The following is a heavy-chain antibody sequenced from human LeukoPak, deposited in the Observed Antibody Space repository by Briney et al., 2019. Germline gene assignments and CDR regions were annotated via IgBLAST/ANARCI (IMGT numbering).Heavy chain of an antibody. J-gene: IGHJ4*02. V-gene: IGHV1-8*01. CDR2: MNPNSGNT. CDR1: GGTFSRHA. Sequence: ASVKVSCKASGGTFSRHAISWVRQATGQGLEWMGWMNPNSGNTGYAQKFQGRVTMTRNTSISTAYMELSSLRSEDTAVYYCARVSGYRGTPFDYWGQGTLVTVSS. CDR3: ARVSGYRGTPFDY. D-gene: IGHD5-12*01.